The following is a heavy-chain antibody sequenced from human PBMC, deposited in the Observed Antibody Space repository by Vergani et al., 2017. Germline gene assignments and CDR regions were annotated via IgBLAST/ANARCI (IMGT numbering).Heavy chain of an antibody. J-gene: IGHJ6*02. CDR3: AREFRVRGALFHYYGMDV. Sequence: QVRLVESGGGVVQPGRSLRLSCAASGFSFTSYGMHWVRQPPGKGLEWVATISFDGNKKDYTEAVRGRFTISRDSSKTLYLQMDSLRVEDTAVYYCAREFRVRGALFHYYGMDVWGQGTTVTVSS. CDR1: GFSFTSYG. V-gene: IGHV3-30*03. D-gene: IGHD3-10*01. CDR2: ISFDGNKK.